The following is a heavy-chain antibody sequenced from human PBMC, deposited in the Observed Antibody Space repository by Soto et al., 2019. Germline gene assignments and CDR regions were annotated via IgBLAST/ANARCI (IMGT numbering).Heavy chain of an antibody. V-gene: IGHV3-23*04. J-gene: IGHJ5*02. CDR3: AKGVHLWELVPFDP. Sequence: VQLVESGGGVVQPGRSLRLSCAASGFTFSSYGMHWVRQAPGKGLEWVSAISGSGGSTYYADSVKGRFTISRDNSKNTLYLQMNSLRAEDTAVYYCAKGVHLWELVPFDPWGQGTLVTVSS. CDR2: ISGSGGST. CDR1: GFTFSSYG. D-gene: IGHD1-26*01.